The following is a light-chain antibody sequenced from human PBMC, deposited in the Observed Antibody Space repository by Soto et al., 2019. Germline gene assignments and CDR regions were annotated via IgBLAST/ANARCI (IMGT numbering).Light chain of an antibody. Sequence: ETVMTQSPGTLSVSPGESATLSCGTSQSVSSNLAWYQQKPGQAPRLLIYGASTRATGIPARFSGSGSGTEFTLTISYLRPEDSAVYYCQQYGSSPWTFGQGTKVEIK. CDR2: GAS. CDR1: QSVSSN. J-gene: IGKJ1*01. V-gene: IGKV3D-15*01. CDR3: QQYGSSPWT.